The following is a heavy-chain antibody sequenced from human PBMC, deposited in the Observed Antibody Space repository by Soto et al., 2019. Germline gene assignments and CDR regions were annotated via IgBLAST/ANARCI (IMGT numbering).Heavy chain of an antibody. CDR1: GGSISSYY. CDR2: IYYSGST. J-gene: IGHJ5*02. V-gene: IGHV4-59*01. D-gene: IGHD2-2*01. Sequence: PSETLSLTWTVSGGSISSYYSSWIRQPPGKGLEWIGYIYYSGSTNYNPSLKSRFTISVDTSKNQFSLKLSSVTAADTAVYYCAREYCSSTSCLNWFDPWGQGTLVTSPQ. CDR3: AREYCSSTSCLNWFDP.